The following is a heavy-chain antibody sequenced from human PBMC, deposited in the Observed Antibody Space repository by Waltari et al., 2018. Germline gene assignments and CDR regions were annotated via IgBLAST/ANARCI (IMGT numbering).Heavy chain of an antibody. J-gene: IGHJ5*02. V-gene: IGHV4-59*01. CDR1: GGSISSYY. D-gene: IGHD3-22*01. Sequence: QVQLQESGPGLVQPSEPLSLTCTVSGGSISSYYWSWLRQPPGKGLEWIGYIYYSGSTNYNPSLKSRVTISVDTSKNQFSLKLSSVTAADTAVYYCAGSSNYYDSSVHWFDPWGQGTLVTVSS. CDR3: AGSSNYYDSSVHWFDP. CDR2: IYYSGST.